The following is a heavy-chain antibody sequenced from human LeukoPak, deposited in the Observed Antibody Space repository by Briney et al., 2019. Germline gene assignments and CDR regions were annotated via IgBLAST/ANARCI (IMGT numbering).Heavy chain of an antibody. CDR1: GYTFTSYG. CDR3: ARGGGVTYYDFWSGPPGVDY. CDR2: ISAYNGNT. V-gene: IGHV1-18*01. Sequence: GASVKVSCKASGYTFTSYGISWVRQAPGQGLEWMGWISAYNGNTNYAQKLQGRVTMTTDTSTSTAYMELRSLRSDDTAVYYCARGGGVTYYDFWSGPPGVDYWGQGTLVTVYS. D-gene: IGHD3-3*01. J-gene: IGHJ4*02.